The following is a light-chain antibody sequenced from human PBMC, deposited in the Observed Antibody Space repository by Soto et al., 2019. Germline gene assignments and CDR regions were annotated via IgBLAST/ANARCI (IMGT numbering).Light chain of an antibody. Sequence: QSVLSQPPSASGSPGQSVTISCTATSSDVGDYDYVSWYQQHSGKAPKLMIYEVTKRPSGVPDRFSGSKSGYTASLTVSGLRAEDEADYYCSSYGGSNNYVFGTGTKLTVL. CDR2: EVT. CDR3: SSYGGSNNYV. CDR1: SSDVGDYDY. J-gene: IGLJ1*01. V-gene: IGLV2-8*01.